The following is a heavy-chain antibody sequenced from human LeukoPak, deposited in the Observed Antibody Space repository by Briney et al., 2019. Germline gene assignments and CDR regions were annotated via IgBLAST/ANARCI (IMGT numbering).Heavy chain of an antibody. Sequence: ASVKVSRKASGYTFTSYGISWVRQAPGQGLEWMGWISAYNGNTNYAQKLQGRVTMTTDTSTSTAYMELRSLRSDDTAVYYCARGGYYDSSGYYSVLRYFDYWGQGTLVTVSS. CDR1: GYTFTSYG. V-gene: IGHV1-18*01. CDR3: ARGGYYDSSGYYSVLRYFDY. J-gene: IGHJ4*02. D-gene: IGHD3-22*01. CDR2: ISAYNGNT.